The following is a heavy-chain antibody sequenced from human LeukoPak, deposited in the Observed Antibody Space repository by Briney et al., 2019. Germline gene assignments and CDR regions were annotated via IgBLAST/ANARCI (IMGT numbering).Heavy chain of an antibody. CDR2: IGGGDDRT. D-gene: IGHD3-3*01. CDR3: AKDPNPFYDFWSGYK. V-gene: IGHV3-23*01. CDR1: GFTFTGHT. Sequence: GGSLRLSCAASGFTFTGHTMTWLRQAPGKGLEWGSIIGGGDDRTYYADPVKGRFTISRDNSKNTLYLQMTSLRGEDTAVYYCAKDPNPFYDFWSGYKWGQGTLVTVSS. J-gene: IGHJ4*02.